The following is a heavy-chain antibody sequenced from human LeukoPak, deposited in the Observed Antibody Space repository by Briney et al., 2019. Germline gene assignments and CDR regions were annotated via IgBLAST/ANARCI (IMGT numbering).Heavy chain of an antibody. CDR2: INTNGKAT. D-gene: IGHD6-13*01. CDR1: GFTFSSYW. J-gene: IGHJ4*02. Sequence: GSLRLSCAASGFTFSSYWMHWVRQAPGKGLLWVARINTNGKATTYADSVKGRFTISGDNARDTVYLQMNSLRAEDTAIYYCAKKSAAAAAAAYFFDYWGQGTLVTVPS. CDR3: AKKSAAAAAAAYFFDY. V-gene: IGHV3-74*01.